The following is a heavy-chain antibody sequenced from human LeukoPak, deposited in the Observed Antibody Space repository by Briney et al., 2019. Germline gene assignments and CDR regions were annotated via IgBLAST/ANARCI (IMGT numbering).Heavy chain of an antibody. CDR2: IIPIFSTA. Sequence: ASVKVSCKASGGTFSSYAISWVRQAPGQGLEWMGGIIPIFSTANYAQKFQGRVTITTDESTSTAYMELSSLRSEDTAVYYCVRGYSYGPYMDVWGKGTTVTVSS. V-gene: IGHV1-69*05. D-gene: IGHD5-18*01. J-gene: IGHJ6*03. CDR3: VRGYSYGPYMDV. CDR1: GGTFSSYA.